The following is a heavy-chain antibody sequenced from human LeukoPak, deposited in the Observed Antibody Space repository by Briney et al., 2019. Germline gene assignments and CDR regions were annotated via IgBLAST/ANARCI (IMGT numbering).Heavy chain of an antibody. V-gene: IGHV1-69*13. CDR1: GGTFSSYA. J-gene: IGHJ5*02. CDR3: ARGTVPAAMPTDP. CDR2: IIPIFGIA. Sequence: SVKVSCKASGGTFSSYAISWVRQAPGQGLEWLGGIIPIFGIANYAQKFQGRVTITADESTSTAYMELSSLRSEDTAVYYCARGTVPAAMPTDPWGQGTLVTVSS. D-gene: IGHD2-2*01.